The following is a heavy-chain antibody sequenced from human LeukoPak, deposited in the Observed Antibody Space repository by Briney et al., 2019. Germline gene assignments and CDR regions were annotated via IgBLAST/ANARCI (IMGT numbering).Heavy chain of an antibody. J-gene: IGHJ4*02. CDR3: AKYGCNSPSCYTNY. D-gene: IGHD2-2*02. CDR1: GSTFSSYS. V-gene: IGHV3-48*02. Sequence: SGGSLRLSCAASGSTFSSYSMNWVRQAPGKGLEWVSFISSTSGTTFYADSVKGRFTISRDSAKNSLYLQMNSLRDEDTAVYYCAKYGCNSPSCYTNYWGQGTLVTVSS. CDR2: ISSTSGTT.